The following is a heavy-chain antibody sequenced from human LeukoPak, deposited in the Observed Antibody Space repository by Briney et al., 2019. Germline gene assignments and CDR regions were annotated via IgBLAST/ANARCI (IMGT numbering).Heavy chain of an antibody. CDR1: GYTFTGYY. D-gene: IGHD5-12*01. CDR3: ARGSGYSGYLDY. V-gene: IGHV1-2*02. Sequence: GASAKVSCKASGYTFTGYYMHWVRQAPGQGLEWMGWINPNSGGTNYAQKFQGRVTMTRDTSISTAYMELSRLRSDDTAGYYCARGSGYSGYLDYWGQGTLVTVSS. CDR2: INPNSGGT. J-gene: IGHJ4*02.